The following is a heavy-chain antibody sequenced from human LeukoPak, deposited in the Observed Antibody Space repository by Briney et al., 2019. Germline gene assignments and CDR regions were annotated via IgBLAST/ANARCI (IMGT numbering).Heavy chain of an antibody. CDR3: ARDFVAVAGYYFDY. CDR2: ISYDGSNK. J-gene: IGHJ4*02. Sequence: GGSLRLSCAASGFTFSSYSMNWVRQSPGKGLEWVAVISYDGSNKYYADSVKGRFTISRDNSKNTLYLQMNSLRAEDTAVYYCARDFVAVAGYYFDYWGQGTLVTVSS. V-gene: IGHV3-30*03. D-gene: IGHD6-19*01. CDR1: GFTFSSYS.